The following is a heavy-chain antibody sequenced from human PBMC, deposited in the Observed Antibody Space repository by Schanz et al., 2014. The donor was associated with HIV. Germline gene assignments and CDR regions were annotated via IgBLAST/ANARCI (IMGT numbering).Heavy chain of an antibody. CDR3: ANTEFPYSSSSDYYYGMDV. CDR1: GFSFSSYV. Sequence: QVQVVESGGGVVQPGRSLRLSCAASGFSFSSYVMHWVRQAPGKGLEWVAVIWYDGSNKYYADSVKGRFTISRDNSKNTLYLQMNSLRAEDTAVYFCANTEFPYSSSSDYYYGMDVWGQGTTVTVSS. J-gene: IGHJ6*02. V-gene: IGHV3-33*06. CDR2: IWYDGSNK. D-gene: IGHD6-6*01.